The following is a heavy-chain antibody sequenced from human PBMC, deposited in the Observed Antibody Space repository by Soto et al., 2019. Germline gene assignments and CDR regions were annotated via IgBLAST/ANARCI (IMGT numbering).Heavy chain of an antibody. CDR3: ARHRYYYDSSGYYGNYFDY. D-gene: IGHD3-22*01. Sequence: QLQLQESGPGLVKPSETLSLTCTVSGGSISSSSYYWGWIRQPPGKGLEWIGSIYYSGSTYYNPSLKSRVTISVDTSKNQFSLKLSSVTAADTAVYYCARHRYYYDSSGYYGNYFDYLGQGTLVTVSS. CDR2: IYYSGST. J-gene: IGHJ4*02. CDR1: GGSISSSSYY. V-gene: IGHV4-39*01.